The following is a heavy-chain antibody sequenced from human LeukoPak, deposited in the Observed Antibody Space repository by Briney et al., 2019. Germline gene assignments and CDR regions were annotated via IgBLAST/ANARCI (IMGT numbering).Heavy chain of an antibody. V-gene: IGHV3-23*01. CDR2: ISGSGGST. CDR1: GFTFSSYA. CDR3: AKSEEDIVVAVAAPPGGAFDI. J-gene: IGHJ3*02. Sequence: PGGSLRLSCAASGFTFSSYAMSWVRQAPGKGLEWVSAISGSGGSTYYADSVKGRFTISRDNSKNTLYLQMNSLRAEDTAVYYCAKSEEDIVVAVAAPPGGAFDIWGQGTTVTVSS. D-gene: IGHD2-15*01.